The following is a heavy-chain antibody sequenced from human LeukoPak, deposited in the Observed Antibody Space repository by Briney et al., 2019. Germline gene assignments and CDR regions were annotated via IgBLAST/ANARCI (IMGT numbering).Heavy chain of an antibody. CDR1: GFTFSNYW. V-gene: IGHV3-66*01. Sequence: GGSLRLSCAASGFTFSNYWMSWVRQAPGKGLEWVSLIYSGGTTYYADSVKGRFTISRDNSMNTLYLQMNSLRAEDTAVYYCARVGDFWSGYYSGRSFDVWGQGTMVTVSS. J-gene: IGHJ3*01. CDR3: ARVGDFWSGYYSGRSFDV. CDR2: IYSGGTT. D-gene: IGHD3-3*01.